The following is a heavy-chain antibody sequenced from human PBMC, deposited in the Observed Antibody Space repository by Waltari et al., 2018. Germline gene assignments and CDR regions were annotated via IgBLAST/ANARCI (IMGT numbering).Heavy chain of an antibody. CDR1: GFTFSSYG. D-gene: IGHD3-16*02. Sequence: QVQLVESGGGVVQPGGSLRLSGAASGFTFSSYGMHWVRQAPGKGLEWVAFIRYDGSNKYYADSVKGRFTISRDNSKNTLYLQMNSLRAEDTAVYYCAKDPYDYVWGSYRSLLDYWGQGTLVTVSS. CDR3: AKDPYDYVWGSYRSLLDY. CDR2: IRYDGSNK. V-gene: IGHV3-30*02. J-gene: IGHJ4*02.